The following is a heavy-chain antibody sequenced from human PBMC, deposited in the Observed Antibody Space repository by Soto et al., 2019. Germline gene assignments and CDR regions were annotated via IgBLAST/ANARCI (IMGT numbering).Heavy chain of an antibody. CDR1: GFTFSSYA. CDR3: AKMNGPPH. J-gene: IGHJ4*02. Sequence: EVQLLESGGGLVQPGGSLRLSCAASGFTFSSYAMNWVRQAPGKGLEWVSAISGSGDRTYYADSVKGRFTISRDNSRNTLYMQMNSLRGEDTAVYFCAKMNGPPHWGQGTLVTVSS. CDR2: ISGSGDRT. V-gene: IGHV3-23*01. D-gene: IGHD2-8*01.